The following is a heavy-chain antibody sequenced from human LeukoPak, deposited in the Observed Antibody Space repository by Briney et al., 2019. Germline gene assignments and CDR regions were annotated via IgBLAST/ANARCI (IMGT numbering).Heavy chain of an antibody. V-gene: IGHV1-18*01. Sequence: ASVKVSCKASGYTFTSYGISWVRQAPGQGLEWMGWISAYNGNTNYAQKLQGRVTMTTDTSTSTAYMELRSLRSDDTAVYYCARGGTYSSGWYYLSAEYFQHWGQGTLVTVSS. CDR2: ISAYNGNT. D-gene: IGHD6-19*01. J-gene: IGHJ1*01. CDR3: ARGGTYSSGWYYLSAEYFQH. CDR1: GYTFTSYG.